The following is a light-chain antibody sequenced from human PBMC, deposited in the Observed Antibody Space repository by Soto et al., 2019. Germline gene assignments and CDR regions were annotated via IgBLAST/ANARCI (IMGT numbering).Light chain of an antibody. J-gene: IGKJ4*01. V-gene: IGKV1-39*01. CDR2: AAS. CDR3: QQSFSDPPLS. CDR1: QSVSTY. Sequence: DIQLTQSPSSLSASVGDRVTITCRASQSVSTYLNWYRQKPGEAPKLLIRAASSLEDGVPSRFSGSGSGTVFTLTINSLHPEDFATCYCQQSFSDPPLSFGGGTRVEVK.